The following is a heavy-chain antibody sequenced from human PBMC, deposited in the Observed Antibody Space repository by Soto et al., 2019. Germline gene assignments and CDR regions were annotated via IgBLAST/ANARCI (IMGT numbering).Heavy chain of an antibody. CDR2: ISSGSSYI. CDR1: GFTFSNYG. Sequence: EVQLVESGGGLVKPGGSLRISCAASGFTFSNYGMNWVRQAPGKGLEWVSSISSGSSYIFYADSVKGRFTISRDNAENSLYQQMNSLTAEDSAVYYCARDPGSGWEYLQHWGQGTLVTVSS. CDR3: ARDPGSGWEYLQH. V-gene: IGHV3-21*02. D-gene: IGHD6-19*01. J-gene: IGHJ1*01.